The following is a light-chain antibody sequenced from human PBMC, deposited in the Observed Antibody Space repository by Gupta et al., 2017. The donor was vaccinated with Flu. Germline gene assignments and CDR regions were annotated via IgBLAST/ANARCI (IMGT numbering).Light chain of an antibody. CDR1: QSLLHSDGKTY. J-gene: IGKJ4*01. CDR3: MQSRDRRT. V-gene: IGKV2D-29*01. Sequence: ISCKASQSLLHSDGKTYLFWYLQKPGQPPQPLIYDVSNRFSGVADRFSGSGSGTYFTLKISRVEAEDVGVYYCMQSRDRRTFGGGTKVEIK. CDR2: DVS.